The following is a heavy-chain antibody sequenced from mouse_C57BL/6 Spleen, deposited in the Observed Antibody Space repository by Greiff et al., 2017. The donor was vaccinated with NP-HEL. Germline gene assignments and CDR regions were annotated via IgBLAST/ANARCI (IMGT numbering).Heavy chain of an antibody. J-gene: IGHJ2*01. CDR1: GFTFSSYA. D-gene: IGHD1-1*01. CDR3: TRGATVDYFDY. V-gene: IGHV5-9-1*02. Sequence: EVQVVESGEGLVKPGGSLKLSCAASGFTFSSYAMSWVRQTPEKRLEWVAYISSGGDYIYYADTVKGRFTISSDNARNTLYLQMSSLKSEDTAMYYCTRGATVDYFDYWGQGTTLTVSS. CDR2: ISSGGDYI.